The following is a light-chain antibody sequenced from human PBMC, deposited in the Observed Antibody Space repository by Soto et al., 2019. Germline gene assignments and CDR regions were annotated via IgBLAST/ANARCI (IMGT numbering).Light chain of an antibody. V-gene: IGKV1-9*01. J-gene: IGKJ5*01. CDR1: QGISSY. CDR2: AAS. CDR3: QQLNSFPLT. Sequence: DIQLTQSPSFLSASVGDRVTITCRASQGISSYLAWYQQKPGKAPKLLIYAASRLQAGVPLRFSGSGSGPDFTLTISDLQPEDFATYYCQQLNSFPLTSGQGTRLENK.